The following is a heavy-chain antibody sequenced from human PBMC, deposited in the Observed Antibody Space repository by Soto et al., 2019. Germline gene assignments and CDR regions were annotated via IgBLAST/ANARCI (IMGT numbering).Heavy chain of an antibody. V-gene: IGHV3-30*18. D-gene: IGHD4-17*01. CDR1: GFTFSSYG. CDR2: ISYDGSNK. CDR3: AKDQAATVTTSYYYGMDV. J-gene: IGHJ6*02. Sequence: QPGGSLRLSCAASGFTFSSYGMHWVRQAPGKGLEWVAVISYDGSNKYYADSVKGRFTISRDNSENTLYLQMNSLRAEDTAVYYCAKDQAATVTTSYYYGMDVWGQGTTVTVSS.